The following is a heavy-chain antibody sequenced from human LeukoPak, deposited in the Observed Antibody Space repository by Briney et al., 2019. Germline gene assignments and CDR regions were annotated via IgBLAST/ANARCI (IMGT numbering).Heavy chain of an antibody. CDR2: IKEDGSIK. Sequence: GGSLRLSCAASEFTFSNNWMSWVRQAPGKGPEWVASIKEDGSIKYYVDSVKGRFTISRDNAKNTLYLQMHSLRAEDTAVYYCARDHYHSIDYWGQGTLVTVSS. CDR1: EFTFSNNW. CDR3: ARDHYHSIDY. J-gene: IGHJ4*02. D-gene: IGHD3-16*01. V-gene: IGHV3-7*01.